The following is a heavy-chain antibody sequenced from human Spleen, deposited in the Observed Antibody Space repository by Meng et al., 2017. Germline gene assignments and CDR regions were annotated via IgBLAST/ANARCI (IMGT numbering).Heavy chain of an antibody. Sequence: QVQLPPGGVRLLKPLETRSLTCAVYGGSFSGYYWSWIRQPPGKGLEWIGEINHSGSTNYNPSLKSRVTISVDTSKNQFSLKLSSVTAADTAVYYCARARQTAMVVNYWGQGTLVTVSS. V-gene: IGHV4-34*01. CDR2: INHSGST. CDR3: ARARQTAMVVNY. D-gene: IGHD5-18*01. J-gene: IGHJ4*02. CDR1: GGSFSGYY.